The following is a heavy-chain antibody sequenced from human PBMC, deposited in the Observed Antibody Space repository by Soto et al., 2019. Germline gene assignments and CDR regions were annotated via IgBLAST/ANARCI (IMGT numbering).Heavy chain of an antibody. CDR3: ARAKEYSSSYGMDV. V-gene: IGHV6-1*01. CDR2: TYFRSQWYN. Sequence: SQTLSLTCAISGDSVSSNSAAWNWIRQSPSRGLEWLGRTYFRSQWYNDYAVSVKSRITINPDTSKNHFSLQLNSVTPEDTAVYYCARAKEYSSSYGMDVWGQGTTVTVSS. J-gene: IGHJ6*02. CDR1: GDSVSSNSAA. D-gene: IGHD6-6*01.